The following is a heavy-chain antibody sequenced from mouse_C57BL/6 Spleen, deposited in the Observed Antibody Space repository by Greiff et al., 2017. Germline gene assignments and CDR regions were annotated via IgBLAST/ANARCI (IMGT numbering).Heavy chain of an antibody. CDR2: ISPNYGTT. V-gene: IGHV1-39*01. J-gene: IGHJ4*01. CDR1: GFSFTDYN. CDR3: ARRDYLYAMDY. D-gene: IGHD2-4*01. Sequence: QLLESGPELVKPGASVKISCKASGFSFTDYNMNWVKQSKGKSLEWIGVISPNYGTTSYNQKFKGKATLTVDQSSSTAYMQLNSLTSEDSAVDCYARRDYLYAMDYWGQGTSVTVSS.